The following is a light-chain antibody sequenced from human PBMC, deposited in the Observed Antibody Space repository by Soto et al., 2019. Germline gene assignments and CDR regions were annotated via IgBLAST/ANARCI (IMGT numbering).Light chain of an antibody. J-gene: IGKJ3*01. Sequence: DIQMTQSPSTLAASVGDRVTITCRASQNINRWLAWYQQKPGKAPKVLIYDASSLESGVPSRCSGSGSGTEFTLTITSLQPDDFATYCCQQYDGYFGPGTKVDFK. CDR2: DAS. CDR3: QQYDGY. V-gene: IGKV1-5*01. CDR1: QNINRW.